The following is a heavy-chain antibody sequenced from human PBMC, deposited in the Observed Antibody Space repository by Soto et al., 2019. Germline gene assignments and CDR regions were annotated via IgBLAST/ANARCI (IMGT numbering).Heavy chain of an antibody. CDR1: GYTFTGYY. Sequence: ASVKVSCKASGYTFTGYYMHWVRQAPGQGLEWMGWINPNSGGTNCAQKFQGWVTMTRDTSISTAYMELSRLRSDDTAVYYCASQIYSSYSLDYWGQGTLVTVSS. CDR3: ASQIYSSYSLDY. V-gene: IGHV1-2*04. CDR2: INPNSGGT. J-gene: IGHJ4*02. D-gene: IGHD4-4*01.